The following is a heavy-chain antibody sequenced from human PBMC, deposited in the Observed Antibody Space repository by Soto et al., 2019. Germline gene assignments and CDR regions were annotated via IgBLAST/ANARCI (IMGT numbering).Heavy chain of an antibody. CDR2: IYYSGST. Sequence: PSGTLSLTCTFSGGSISSYYWSWIRQPAGQGPEWIGYIYYSGSTNYNPSLKSRVTISVDTSKNQFSLKLSSVTAADTAVYYCARDAYYYGSGSYRGYYYGMDVWGQGNTVTGSS. V-gene: IGHV4-59*01. CDR3: ARDAYYYGSGSYRGYYYGMDV. J-gene: IGHJ6*02. D-gene: IGHD3-10*01. CDR1: GGSISSYY.